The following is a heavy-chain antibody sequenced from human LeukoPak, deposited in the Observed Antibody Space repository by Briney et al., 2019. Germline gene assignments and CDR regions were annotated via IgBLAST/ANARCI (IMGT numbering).Heavy chain of an antibody. D-gene: IGHD4-17*01. CDR1: GFTFSSYA. CDR2: ISTMSNYI. J-gene: IGHJ6*03. Sequence: GGSLRLSCAASGFTFSSYAINWVRQAPGKGLEWVSSISTMSNYIFYGDSVKGRFTISRDNAKNSVYLQMNSLRPEDTAVYYCARGLSQYGDYPYYYYYLDVWGKGTTVTVSS. CDR3: ARGLSQYGDYPYYYYYLDV. V-gene: IGHV3-21*04.